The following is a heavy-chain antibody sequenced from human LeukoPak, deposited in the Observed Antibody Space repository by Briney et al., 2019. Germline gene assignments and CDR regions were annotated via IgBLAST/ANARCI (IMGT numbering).Heavy chain of an antibody. V-gene: IGHV4-4*07. CDR1: GASISSSY. CDR2: IYTNGGT. J-gene: IGHJ3*02. Sequence: PSETLSLTCSVSGASISSSYWNWVRQPAGKGLEWLGIIYTNGGTKYHPSLKSRVTMSVDRSKNQFSLRLTSVTAADTAVYYCASKASGGIFDIWGQGTKVTVSS. CDR3: ASKASGGIFDI. D-gene: IGHD6-25*01.